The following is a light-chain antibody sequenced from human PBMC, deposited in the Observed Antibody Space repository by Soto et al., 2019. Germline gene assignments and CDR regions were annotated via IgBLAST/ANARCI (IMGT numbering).Light chain of an antibody. Sequence: EIVLTQSPATLSVSPGERVTLSCRASESLSYFLAWYQHKPGQSPRLLIYGVSTRVAGVPSRFSGGGSATDFTFTIGSLQSEDFAVYYCQSYNDWPFAFGQGTKLEI. J-gene: IGKJ2*01. V-gene: IGKV3-15*01. CDR1: ESLSYF. CDR2: GVS. CDR3: QSYNDWPFA.